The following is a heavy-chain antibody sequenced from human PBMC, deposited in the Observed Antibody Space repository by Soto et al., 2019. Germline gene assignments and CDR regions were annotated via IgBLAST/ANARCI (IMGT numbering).Heavy chain of an antibody. CDR2: ISSSGSDA. CDR3: VRGGGGGQFDS. Sequence: PGGSLRLSCVASGFIFGDYYMNWIRQSPGKGLEWLSYISSSGSDAKSADSLKGRFSISRDNAKNSVYLQMNRLSAEDTAVYYCVRGGGGGQFDSWGQGTLVTVSS. D-gene: IGHD2-21*01. J-gene: IGHJ4*02. CDR1: GFIFGDYY. V-gene: IGHV3-11*06.